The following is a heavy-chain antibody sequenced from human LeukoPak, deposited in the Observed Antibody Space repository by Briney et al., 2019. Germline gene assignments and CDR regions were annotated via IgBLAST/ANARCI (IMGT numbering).Heavy chain of an antibody. Sequence: GGSLRLSCAASGFTFSDYYMSWIRQAPGKGLERVSYISSSGSTIYYADSVKGRFTISRDNAKNSLYLQMNSLRAEDTAVYYCAKDRGDIVVVPAAHLMDAFDIWGQGTMVTVSS. D-gene: IGHD2-2*01. CDR1: GFTFSDYY. J-gene: IGHJ3*02. CDR3: AKDRGDIVVVPAAHLMDAFDI. V-gene: IGHV3-11*04. CDR2: ISSSGSTI.